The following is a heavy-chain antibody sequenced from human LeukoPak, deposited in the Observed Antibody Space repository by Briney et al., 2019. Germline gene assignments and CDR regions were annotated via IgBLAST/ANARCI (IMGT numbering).Heavy chain of an antibody. CDR3: ARVVSRYYDTSGANWFDP. J-gene: IGHJ5*02. CDR1: GYTFTNYY. CDR2: INPSSGST. D-gene: IGHD3-22*01. V-gene: IGHV1-46*01. Sequence: ASVKVSCKASGYTFTNYYMHWVRQAPGQGLEWMGIINPSSGSTSYAQKFQGRVTMTRDTSTGTVYLELSRLRSEDTAVYFCARVVSRYYDTSGANWFDPWGQGTLVTVSS.